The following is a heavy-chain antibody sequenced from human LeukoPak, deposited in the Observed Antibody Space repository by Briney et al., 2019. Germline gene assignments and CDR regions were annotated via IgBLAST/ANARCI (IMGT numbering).Heavy chain of an antibody. CDR1: GGSISSYY. CDR2: FHYSGNT. J-gene: IGHJ4*02. Sequence: PSETLSLTCTVSGGSISSYYWSWIRQPPGKGLEWIGYFHYSGNTNYNPSLTSRVTMSLDMSKNQFTLKLNSVTAADTAVYYCARAPMGGGHKGTGSFDSWGQGTLVTVSS. CDR3: ARAPMGGGHKGTGSFDS. V-gene: IGHV4-59*01. D-gene: IGHD2-15*01.